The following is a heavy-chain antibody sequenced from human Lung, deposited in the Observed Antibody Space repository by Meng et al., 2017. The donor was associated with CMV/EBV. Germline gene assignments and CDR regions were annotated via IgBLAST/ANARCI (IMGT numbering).Heavy chain of an antibody. CDR3: ATGVADFEY. D-gene: IGHD6-19*01. V-gene: IGHV1-8*01. CDR1: GYTVPSYE. CDR2: MNPNRGTT. Sequence: QGQRVKSGAEWKKPGAPVKVDCKASGYTVPSYEFNWVRRGTGQGLEWMGLMNPNRGTTGYAQKFQGRVTMTRNISKSTAYMDLSSLRSEDTAVYYCATGVADFEYWGQGTLVTVSS. J-gene: IGHJ4*02.